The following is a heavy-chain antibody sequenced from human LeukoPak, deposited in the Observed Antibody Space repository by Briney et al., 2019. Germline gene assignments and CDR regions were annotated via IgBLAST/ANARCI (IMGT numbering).Heavy chain of an antibody. D-gene: IGHD3-22*01. CDR2: INHSGST. J-gene: IGHJ6*02. V-gene: IGHV4-34*01. CDR3: ARDRHDSSGYYYVYYGMDV. Sequence: SETLSLTCAVYGGSFSGYYWSWIRQPPGKGLEWIGEINHSGSTNYNPSLKSRVTMSVDTSKNQFSLKLSSVTAADTAVYYCARDRHDSSGYYYVYYGMDVWGQGTTVTVSS. CDR1: GGSFSGYY.